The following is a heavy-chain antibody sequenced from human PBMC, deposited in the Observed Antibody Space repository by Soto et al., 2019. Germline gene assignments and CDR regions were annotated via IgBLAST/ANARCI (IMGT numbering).Heavy chain of an antibody. CDR2: IYYSGST. V-gene: IGHV4-30-4*01. CDR1: GGSISSGDYY. CDR3: ARDRSIRTSSSWSKKKAPYYYYGMDV. D-gene: IGHD6-13*01. J-gene: IGHJ6*02. Sequence: SETLSLTCTVSGGSISSGDYYWSWIRQPPGKGLEWIGYIYYSGSTYYNPSLKSRVTISVDTSKNQFSLKLSSVTAADTAVYYCARDRSIRTSSSWSKKKAPYYYYGMDVWGQGTTVTVYS.